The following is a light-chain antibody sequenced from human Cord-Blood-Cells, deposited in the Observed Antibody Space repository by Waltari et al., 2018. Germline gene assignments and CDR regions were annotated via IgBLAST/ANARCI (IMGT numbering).Light chain of an antibody. CDR2: GSS. CDR3: QQYGSSPLT. V-gene: IGKV3-20*01. Sequence: EIVLTQSPGPLSLSPVARATLSCRASQSVSSSYLAWYQQKPGQAPRLLIYGSSSRATGIPDRFSGSGSGTDFTLTISRLEPEDFAVYYCQQYGSSPLTFGGGTKVEIK. CDR1: QSVSSSY. J-gene: IGKJ4*01.